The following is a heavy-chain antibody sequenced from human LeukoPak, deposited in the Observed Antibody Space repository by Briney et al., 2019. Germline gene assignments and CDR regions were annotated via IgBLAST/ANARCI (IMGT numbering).Heavy chain of an antibody. Sequence: PSETLSLTCTVSGGSISSYYWSWIRQPPGKGLDWLGYIHYTGSTYYNPSLKSRVTISADTSKNQFSLKLSSVTAADTAVYYCARAVRPAAGLGLYFFRYGEQNYYYYYYMDVWGKGTTVTVSS. D-gene: IGHD6-13*01. CDR3: ARAVRPAAGLGLYFFRYGEQNYYYYYYMDV. J-gene: IGHJ6*03. CDR2: IHYTGST. CDR1: GGSISSYY. V-gene: IGHV4-59*01.